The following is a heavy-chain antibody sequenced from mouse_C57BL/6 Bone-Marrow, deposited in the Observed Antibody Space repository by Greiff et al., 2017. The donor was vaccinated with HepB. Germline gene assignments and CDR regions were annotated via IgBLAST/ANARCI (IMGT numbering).Heavy chain of an antibody. CDR2: ISGGGGNT. V-gene: IGHV5-9*01. Sequence: DVKLVESGGGLVKPGGSLKLSCAASGFTFSSYTMSWVRQTPEKRLEWVATISGGGGNTYYPDSVKGRFTISRDNAKNTLYLQMSSLRSEDTALYYCARQITTVVATDWYFDVWGTGTTVTVSS. CDR3: ARQITTVVATDWYFDV. J-gene: IGHJ1*03. D-gene: IGHD1-1*01. CDR1: GFTFSSYT.